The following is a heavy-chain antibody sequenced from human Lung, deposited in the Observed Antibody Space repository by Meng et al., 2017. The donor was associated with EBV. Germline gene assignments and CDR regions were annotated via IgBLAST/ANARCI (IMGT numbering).Heavy chain of an antibody. CDR1: GASISRSDL. CDR2: IYHSGST. Sequence: QVQLQGSGPGLVKPSGTLSLTCDVSGASISRSDLWSWVCQPPGKGLEWIGEIYHSGSTNYNPSLKSRVTISVDTSKNQFSLSLNSVTAADTAVYYCARGGTSSAPFDYWGQETLVTVSS. J-gene: IGHJ4*02. D-gene: IGHD2-2*01. CDR3: ARGGTSSAPFDY. V-gene: IGHV4-4*02.